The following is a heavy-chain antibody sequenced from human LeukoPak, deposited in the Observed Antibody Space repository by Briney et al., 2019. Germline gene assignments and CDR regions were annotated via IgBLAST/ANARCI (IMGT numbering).Heavy chain of an antibody. Sequence: ASVKVSCKASGYTFTSYGISWVRQAPGQGLEWMGWISAYNGNTNYAQKLQGRVTMTTDTSTSTAYMELRSLRSDDTAVYYCARDIGPYSSSWYGTFDPWGQGTLVTVSS. D-gene: IGHD6-13*01. V-gene: IGHV1-18*01. J-gene: IGHJ5*02. CDR1: GYTFTSYG. CDR3: ARDIGPYSSSWYGTFDP. CDR2: ISAYNGNT.